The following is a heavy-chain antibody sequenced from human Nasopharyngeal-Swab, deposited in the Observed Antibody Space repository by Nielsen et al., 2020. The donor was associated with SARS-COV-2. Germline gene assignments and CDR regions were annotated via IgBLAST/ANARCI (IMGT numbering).Heavy chain of an antibody. CDR2: IIGSGDVSGSGGTT. V-gene: IGHV3-23*01. CDR3: AKDLRGPYFF. D-gene: IGHD2/OR15-2a*01. Sequence: GSLRLPRVAPWYSLRTYGMSWVRQAPGKGLEWVAAIIGSGDVSGSGGTTYYADSVKGRFTISRDNSKNTLSLQMNSLRAEDTAVYYCAKDLRGPYFFWGQGTLVTVSS. J-gene: IGHJ4*02. CDR1: WYSLRTYG.